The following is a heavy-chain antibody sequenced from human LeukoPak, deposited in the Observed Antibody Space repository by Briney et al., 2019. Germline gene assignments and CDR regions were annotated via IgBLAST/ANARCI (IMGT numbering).Heavy chain of an antibody. Sequence: ASVKVSCKASGYTFTSYGISWVRQAPGQGLEWMGWISAYNGNTNYAQKLQGRVTMTTDTSTSTDYMGLRSLRSDDTAVYYCARPSYYDFWSGYSAFDIWGQGTMVTVSS. CDR2: ISAYNGNT. CDR1: GYTFTSYG. J-gene: IGHJ3*02. V-gene: IGHV1-18*01. CDR3: ARPSYYDFWSGYSAFDI. D-gene: IGHD3-3*01.